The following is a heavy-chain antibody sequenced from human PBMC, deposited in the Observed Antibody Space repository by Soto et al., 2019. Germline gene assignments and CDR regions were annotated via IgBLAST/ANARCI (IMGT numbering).Heavy chain of an antibody. V-gene: IGHV4-34*01. Sequence: QVQLQQWGAGLLKPSETLSLTCAVYGGSFSGYYWSWIRQPPGKGLEWIGEINHSGSTNYNPSLKSRVTISVDTSKNQCSLKLSSVTAADTAVYYCARGPLPDYWGQGTLVTVSS. CDR2: INHSGST. J-gene: IGHJ4*02. CDR3: ARGPLPDY. CDR1: GGSFSGYY.